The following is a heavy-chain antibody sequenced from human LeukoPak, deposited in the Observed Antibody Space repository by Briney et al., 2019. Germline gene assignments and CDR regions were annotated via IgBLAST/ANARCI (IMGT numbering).Heavy chain of an antibody. CDR1: GGSISSSGYY. J-gene: IGHJ5*02. V-gene: IGHV4-39*01. CDR2: VSSSGSI. Sequence: KPSETLSLTCTVSGGSISSSGYYWAWIRQPPGKRLEWLGSVSSSGSIYYNPSLKSRVTLSVDTSRDQFSVKLRSVTAADTAVYSCAKLSAFGGNSPFDPWGQGALVIVSS. CDR3: AKLSAFGGNSPFDP. D-gene: IGHD4-23*01.